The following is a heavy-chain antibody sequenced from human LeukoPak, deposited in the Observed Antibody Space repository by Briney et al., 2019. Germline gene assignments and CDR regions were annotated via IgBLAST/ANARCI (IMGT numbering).Heavy chain of an antibody. D-gene: IGHD3-22*01. V-gene: IGHV3-7*01. CDR2: IKQDGSEK. Sequence: GGSLRLSCAASGFTFSSYWMTWVRQAPGKGLEEVANIKQDGSEKYYVDSVKGRFSISRDNAKNSLCLQMNSLSAEDTAVYYCARCPYDSSGYYSVPSHFDYWGQGTLVTVSS. J-gene: IGHJ4*02. CDR3: ARCPYDSSGYYSVPSHFDY. CDR1: GFTFSSYW.